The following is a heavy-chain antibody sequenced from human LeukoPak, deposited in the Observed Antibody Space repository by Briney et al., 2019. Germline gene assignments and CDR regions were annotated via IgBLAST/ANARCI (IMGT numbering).Heavy chain of an antibody. CDR1: GFTFTGYA. J-gene: IGHJ6*03. V-gene: IGHV3-30*02. CDR3: AKERTGYYMEV. CDR2: IAYDGSNK. Sequence: GGSLRLSCIASGFTFTGYAMHWVRQAPSKGLEWVAFIAYDGSNKYYADSVKGRFTISRDSSKSTLYLQMNSLRAEDTAVYYCAKERTGYYMEVWGRGTTATVSS. D-gene: IGHD1-1*01.